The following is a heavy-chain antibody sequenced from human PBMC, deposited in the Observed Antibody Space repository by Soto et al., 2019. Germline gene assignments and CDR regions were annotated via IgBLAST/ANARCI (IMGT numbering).Heavy chain of an antibody. CDR3: ASSQPYCSSTSCYRDANWFDP. CDR2: IYYSEST. CDR1: GGSISSSSYY. D-gene: IGHD2-2*01. V-gene: IGHV4-39*01. J-gene: IGHJ5*02. Sequence: SETLSLTCTVSGGSISSSSYYWGWIRQPPGKGLEWIGSIYYSESTYYNPSLKSRLTISVDTSKNQFSLKLSSVTAADTAVYYCASSQPYCSSTSCYRDANWFDPWGQGTLVTVSS.